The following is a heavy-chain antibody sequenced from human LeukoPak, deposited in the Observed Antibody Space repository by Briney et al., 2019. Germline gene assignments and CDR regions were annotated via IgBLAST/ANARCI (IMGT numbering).Heavy chain of an antibody. Sequence: PSETLSLTCTVSGGSISSYYGSWIRQPPGKGLEWIGYIYTSGSTNYNPSLKSRVTMSLDTSNNQFSLKLSSVTAADTAVYYCARTTPAYYYYYYLDVWGKGTTVTVSS. CDR1: GGSISSYY. V-gene: IGHV4-4*09. CDR3: ARTTPAYYYYYYLDV. D-gene: IGHD1-1*01. J-gene: IGHJ6*03. CDR2: IYTSGST.